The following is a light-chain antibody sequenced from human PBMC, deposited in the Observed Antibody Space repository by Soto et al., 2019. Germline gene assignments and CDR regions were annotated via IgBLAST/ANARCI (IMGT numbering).Light chain of an antibody. CDR1: QSLSRY. CDR2: DAS. CDR3: QQRSNGLT. V-gene: IGKV3-11*01. J-gene: IGKJ4*01. Sequence: EIVLTQSPATLSLSPGERATLSCRASQSLSRYLAWYQQKPGQAPRLLIYDASNRATGITGRFSGSGSGTDFTLTISSLEPEDFAGSYCQQRSNGLTFGGGTKVEIK.